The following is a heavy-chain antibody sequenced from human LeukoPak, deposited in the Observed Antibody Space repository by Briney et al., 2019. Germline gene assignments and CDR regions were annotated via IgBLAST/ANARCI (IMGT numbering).Heavy chain of an antibody. V-gene: IGHV1-46*03. CDR2: INPSGGST. CDR1: RYTFTSYY. J-gene: IGHJ5*02. CDR3: ARVPITGATGGDNWFDP. Sequence: ASVKVSCKASRYTFTSYYMQWVRQAPGQGLEWMGIINPSGGSTSYAQKFQGRVTMTRDTSTSTVYMELSSLRSEDTAVYYCARVPITGATGGDNWFDPWGQGTLVTVSS. D-gene: IGHD1-7*01.